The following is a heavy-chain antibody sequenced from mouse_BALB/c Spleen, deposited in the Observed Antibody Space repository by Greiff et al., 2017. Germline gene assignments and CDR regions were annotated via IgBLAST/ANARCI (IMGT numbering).Heavy chain of an antibody. V-gene: IGHV1-87*01. CDR2: IYPGDGDT. CDR1: GYTFTSYW. J-gene: IGHJ2*01. CDR3: ARTYYFDY. Sequence: QVQLQQSGAELARPGASVKLSCKASGYTFTSYWMQWVKQRPGQGLEWIGAIYPGDGDTRYTQKFKGKATLTADKSSSTAYMQLSSLASEDSAVYYCARTYYFDYWGQGTTLTVSS.